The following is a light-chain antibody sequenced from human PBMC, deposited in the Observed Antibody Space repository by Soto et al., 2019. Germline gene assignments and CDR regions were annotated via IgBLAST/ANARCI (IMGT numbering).Light chain of an antibody. CDR2: KAS. V-gene: IGKV1-5*03. J-gene: IGKJ1*01. Sequence: DIQMTQSPSTLSGSVGDRVTITCRASQTISSWLAWYQQKPGQAPKLMIYKASTLKGGVPSRFGGSGSGTEFTLTISSLQPDDLATYYSQQYNSYSEAFGQGTTAE. CDR3: QQYNSYSEA. CDR1: QTISSW.